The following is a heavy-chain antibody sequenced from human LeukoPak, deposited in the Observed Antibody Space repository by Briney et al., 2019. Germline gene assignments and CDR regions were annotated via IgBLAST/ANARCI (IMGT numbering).Heavy chain of an antibody. CDR2: IIPIFGTA. D-gene: IGHD3-10*01. J-gene: IGHJ2*01. CDR3: ARDQGSGSYYNPNWYFDL. CDR1: GGTFSSYA. Sequence: ASVKVSCKASGGTFSSYAISWVRQAPGQGLEWMGGIIPIFGTANYAQKFQGRVTITADKSTSTAYMELSSLRSEDTAVYYCARDQGSGSYYNPNWYFDLWGRGTLVTVSS. V-gene: IGHV1-69*06.